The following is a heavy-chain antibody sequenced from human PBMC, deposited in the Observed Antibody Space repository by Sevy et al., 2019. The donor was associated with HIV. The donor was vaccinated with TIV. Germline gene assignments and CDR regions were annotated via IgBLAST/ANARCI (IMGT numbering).Heavy chain of an antibody. V-gene: IGHV3-30*18. CDR2: ISYDGSNK. CDR3: AKDRRFTVTHAFDV. Sequence: GGSLRLSCAASGFTFSSYVMHWARQAPGKGLEWVALISYDGSNKYYADSVKGRFTISRDNSKNTLYLHMNSLRGEDTAVYFCAKDRRFTVTHAFDVWGQGTMVTVSS. CDR1: GFTFSSYV. D-gene: IGHD4-17*01. J-gene: IGHJ3*01.